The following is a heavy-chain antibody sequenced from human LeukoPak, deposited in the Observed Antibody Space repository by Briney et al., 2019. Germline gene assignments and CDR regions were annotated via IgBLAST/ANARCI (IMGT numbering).Heavy chain of an antibody. Sequence: GASVKVSCKASGYTFTSYYMHWVRQAPGQGLEWMGVINPSGGSTTYAQKFQGRVTMTRDMSTSTVYMELSSLRSEDTAVFYCARGVPDVPATAIDYWGQGTLVTVSS. CDR2: INPSGGST. J-gene: IGHJ4*02. V-gene: IGHV1-46*01. CDR3: ARGVPDVPATAIDY. CDR1: GYTFTSYY. D-gene: IGHD2-2*01.